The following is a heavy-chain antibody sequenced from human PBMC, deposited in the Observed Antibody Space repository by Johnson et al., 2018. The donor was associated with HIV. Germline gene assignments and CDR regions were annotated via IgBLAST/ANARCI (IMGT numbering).Heavy chain of an antibody. CDR2: ISYDGSNK. Sequence: QVQLLESGGGLVKPGGSLRLSCAASGFTFNNFAMHWVRQAPGKGLEWVALISYDGSNKYYADSVKGRFTISRDNSKNTLDLQMNSLRAEDTAVYYCARGTITLIRGVIGFDIWGQGTMVTVSS. J-gene: IGHJ3*02. D-gene: IGHD3-10*01. CDR3: ARGTITLIRGVIGFDI. V-gene: IGHV3-30*14. CDR1: GFTFNNFA.